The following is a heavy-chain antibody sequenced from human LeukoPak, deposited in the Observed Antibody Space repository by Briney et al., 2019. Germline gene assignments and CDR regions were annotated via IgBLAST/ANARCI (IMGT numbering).Heavy chain of an antibody. D-gene: IGHD6-19*01. CDR3: AREGAESSGWADGYYFDY. J-gene: IGHJ4*02. CDR2: IIPIFGTA. Sequence: ASVKVSCKASGGTFSSYAISWVRQAPGQGLEWMGGIIPIFGTANYAQKFQGRVTITADESTSTAYMELSSLRSEGTAVYYCAREGAESSGWADGYYFDYWGQGTLVTVSS. CDR1: GGTFSSYA. V-gene: IGHV1-69*13.